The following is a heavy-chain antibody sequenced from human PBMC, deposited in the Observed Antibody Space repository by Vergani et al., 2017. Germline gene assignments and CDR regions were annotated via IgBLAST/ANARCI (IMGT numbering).Heavy chain of an antibody. CDR2: ISYDGTEK. CDR3: ARGGKGIIMVVPSTHL. CDR1: GFSFGNYA. J-gene: IGHJ4*02. Sequence: QVKLEESGGGVVQPGRSLRLSCAASGFSFGNYAMHWVRQAPGKGLEGEGVISYDGTEKKYADSVNGRFTISRDNSKKMMSLQMNSLRVEDTAVYYCARGGKGIIMVVPSTHLWGQGTQVSVS. D-gene: IGHD2-15*01. V-gene: IGHV3-30-3*01.